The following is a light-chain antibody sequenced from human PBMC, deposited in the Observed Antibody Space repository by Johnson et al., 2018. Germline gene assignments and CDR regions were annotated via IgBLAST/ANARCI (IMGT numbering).Light chain of an antibody. Sequence: QSVLTQPPSASAAPGQKVTISCSGSSSNIGNNYVSWYQQLPGTAPKLLIYENNKRPSGIPDRFSGSKSGTSATLGITGLQTGDEADYYCGTWDSRLSAGNVFGTGTKVTVL. V-gene: IGLV1-51*02. CDR1: SSNIGNNY. CDR2: ENN. J-gene: IGLJ1*01. CDR3: GTWDSRLSAGNV.